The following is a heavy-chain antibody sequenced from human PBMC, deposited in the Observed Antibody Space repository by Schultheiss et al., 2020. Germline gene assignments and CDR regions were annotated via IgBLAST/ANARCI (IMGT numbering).Heavy chain of an antibody. D-gene: IGHD6-13*01. Sequence: GGSLRLSCAASGFIFSGYSMNWVRQAPGKGLEWVSYISSSSSTIYYTDAVRGRFTVSRDNAKNSLYLQMNSLRDEDTAMYYCARRWGSGSWYFDYWGQGTPVTVSS. CDR1: GFIFSGYS. CDR2: ISSSSSTI. CDR3: ARRWGSGSWYFDY. J-gene: IGHJ4*02. V-gene: IGHV3-48*02.